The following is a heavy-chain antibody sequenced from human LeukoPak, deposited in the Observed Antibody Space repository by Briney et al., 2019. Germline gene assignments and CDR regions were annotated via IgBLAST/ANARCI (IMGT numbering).Heavy chain of an antibody. Sequence: GGSLRLSCAASEFTFSSYWMSWVRQAPGKGLEWVANIKQDGSEKYYVDSVKGRFTISRDNAKNSLYLQMNSLRAEDTAVYYCARVRGVITYWGQGTLVTVSS. D-gene: IGHD3-10*01. CDR2: IKQDGSEK. CDR3: ARVRGVITY. CDR1: EFTFSSYW. V-gene: IGHV3-7*01. J-gene: IGHJ4*02.